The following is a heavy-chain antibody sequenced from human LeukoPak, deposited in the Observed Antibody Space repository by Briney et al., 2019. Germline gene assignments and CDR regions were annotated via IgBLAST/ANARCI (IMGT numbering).Heavy chain of an antibody. D-gene: IGHD2-21*01. V-gene: IGHV4-4*07. Sequence: SETLSLTCTVSGGSISSYYWSWIRQPAGKGLEWIGRIYTSGSTNYNPSLKSRVTMSVDTSKNQFSLKLSSVTAADAAVYYCARGQLAFCGGHCFGSPFDVWGQGTLVTVSS. CDR2: IYTSGST. CDR3: ARGQLAFCGGHCFGSPFDV. CDR1: GGSISSYY. J-gene: IGHJ3*01.